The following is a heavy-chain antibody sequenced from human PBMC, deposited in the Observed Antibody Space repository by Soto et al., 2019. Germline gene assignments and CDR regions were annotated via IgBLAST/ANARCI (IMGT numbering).Heavy chain of an antibody. V-gene: IGHV4-30-4*01. CDR3: ARDHVAGTTYYYYGMDV. J-gene: IGHJ6*02. CDR2: IYYSGST. Sequence: TSETLSLTCTVSGGSISSGDYYWSWIRQPPGKGLEWIGYIYYSGSTYYNPSLKSRVTISVDTSKNQFSLKLSSVTAADTAVYYCARDHVAGTTYYYYGMDVWGQGTTVTVSS. CDR1: GGSISSGDYY. D-gene: IGHD1-1*01.